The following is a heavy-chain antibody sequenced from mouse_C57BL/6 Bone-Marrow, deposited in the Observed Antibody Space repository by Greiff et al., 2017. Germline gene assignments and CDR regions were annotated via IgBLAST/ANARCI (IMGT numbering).Heavy chain of an antibody. D-gene: IGHD2-4*01. CDR2: IWSGGST. V-gene: IGHV2-2*01. Sequence: QVQLKQSGPGLVQPSQSLSITCTVSGFSLTSYGVHWVRQSPGKGLEWLGVIWSGGSTDYNAAFISRLSISKDNSKSQVFFKMNSLQADDTAIYYCARNDENYDYDVWFAYWGQGTLVTVSA. CDR1: GFSLTSYG. J-gene: IGHJ3*01. CDR3: ARNDENYDYDVWFAY.